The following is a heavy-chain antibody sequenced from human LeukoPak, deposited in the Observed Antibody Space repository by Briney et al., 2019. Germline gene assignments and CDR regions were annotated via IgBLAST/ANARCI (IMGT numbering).Heavy chain of an antibody. D-gene: IGHD6-13*01. J-gene: IGHJ4*02. CDR2: INSDGSST. CDR1: GFTFSSYW. Sequence: GGSLRLSCAASGFTFSSYWMHWVRQAPGKGLVWVSRINSDGSSTSYADSVKGRFTISRDNAKNTLYLQMNSLRAEDTAVYYCATGTSSSWYQVYDYWGQGTLVTVSS. CDR3: ATGTSSSWYQVYDY. V-gene: IGHV3-74*01.